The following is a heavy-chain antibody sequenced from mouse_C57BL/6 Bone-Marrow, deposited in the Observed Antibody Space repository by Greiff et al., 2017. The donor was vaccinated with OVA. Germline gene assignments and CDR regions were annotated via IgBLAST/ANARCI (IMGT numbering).Heavy chain of an antibody. CDR3: ARGIDYYGSSYHYWYFDV. CDR2: IHPNSGST. V-gene: IGHV1-64*01. Sequence: VQLQQPGAELVKPGASVKLSCKASGYTFTSYWMHWVKQRPGQGLEWIGMIHPNSGSTNYNEKFKSKATLTVDKSSSTAYMQLSSLTSEDSAVYYCARGIDYYGSSYHYWYFDVWGTGTTVTVSS. D-gene: IGHD1-1*01. CDR1: GYTFTSYW. J-gene: IGHJ1*03.